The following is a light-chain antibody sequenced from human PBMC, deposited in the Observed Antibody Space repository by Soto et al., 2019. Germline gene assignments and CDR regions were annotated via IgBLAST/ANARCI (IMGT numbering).Light chain of an antibody. Sequence: QSVLTQPPSVSGAPGQRVTISCTGSSSNIGAGYDVHWYQQLPGTAPKLLIYGNSNRPSGVPDRFSGSKSGTSASLAITGLQAEDEADYYCQSYDSNLSGVVFGGGTKFTVL. CDR2: GNS. CDR1: SSNIGAGYD. CDR3: QSYDSNLSGVV. J-gene: IGLJ2*01. V-gene: IGLV1-40*01.